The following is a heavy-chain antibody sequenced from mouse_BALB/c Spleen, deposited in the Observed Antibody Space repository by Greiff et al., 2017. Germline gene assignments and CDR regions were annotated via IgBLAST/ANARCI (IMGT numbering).Heavy chain of an antibody. CDR1: GFTFSSYT. CDR2: ISSGGGNT. D-gene: IGHD1-1*01. V-gene: IGHV5-9*03. CDR3: ARSLLRSAMDY. Sequence: EVQLVESGGGLVKPGGSLKLSCAASGFTFSSYTMSWVRQTPEKRLEWVATISSGGGNTYYPDSVKGRFTISRDNAKNNLYLQMSSLRSEDTALYYCARSLLRSAMDYWGQGTSVTVSS. J-gene: IGHJ4*01.